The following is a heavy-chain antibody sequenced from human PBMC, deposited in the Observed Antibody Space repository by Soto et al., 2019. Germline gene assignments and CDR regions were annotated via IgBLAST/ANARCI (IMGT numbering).Heavy chain of an antibody. CDR1: GFTFSSYG. Sequence: QVQLVESGGGVVQPGRSLRLSCAASGFTFSSYGMHWVRQAPGKGLEWVAVIWYDGSNKYYADSVKGRFTISRDNSKNTLYLQMNSLRAVDTAVYYCARAGSSGGSPLDYWGQGTLVTVSS. J-gene: IGHJ4*02. D-gene: IGHD2-15*01. CDR2: IWYDGSNK. CDR3: ARAGSSGGSPLDY. V-gene: IGHV3-33*01.